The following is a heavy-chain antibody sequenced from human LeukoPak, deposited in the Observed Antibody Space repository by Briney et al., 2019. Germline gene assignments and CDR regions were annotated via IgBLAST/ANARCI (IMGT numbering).Heavy chain of an antibody. CDR1: GYTFTSYG. J-gene: IGHJ4*02. CDR3: ARDIVVAVAATHEGGNFDY. CDR2: ISAYNGNT. Sequence: ASVKVSCKASGYTFTSYGISWVRQAPGQGLEWMGWISAYNGNTNYAQKLQGRVTMTTDTSTSTAYMELRSLRSDDTAVYYCARDIVVAVAATHEGGNFDYWGQGTLVTVSS. D-gene: IGHD2-15*01. V-gene: IGHV1-18*01.